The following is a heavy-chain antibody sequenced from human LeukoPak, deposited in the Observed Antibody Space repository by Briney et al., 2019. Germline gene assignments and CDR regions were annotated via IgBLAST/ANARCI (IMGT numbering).Heavy chain of an antibody. CDR3: GSGSYYPSSSMDV. Sequence: VASVKVSCKASGYTFTGYYMHWVRQAPGQGLESMGWINPNSGGTNYAQKLQGRVTMTRDTSISTAYMELSRLRSDDTAVYYCGSGSYYPSSSMDVWGQGTTVTVSS. V-gene: IGHV1-2*02. CDR1: GYTFTGYY. D-gene: IGHD3-10*01. J-gene: IGHJ6*02. CDR2: INPNSGGT.